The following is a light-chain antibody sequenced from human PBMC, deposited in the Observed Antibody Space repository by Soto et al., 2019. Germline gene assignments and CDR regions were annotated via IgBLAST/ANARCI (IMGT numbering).Light chain of an antibody. J-gene: IGKJ5*01. CDR2: KAT. CDR3: QKYNDYPTP. Sequence: DIQMTQSPSNLSASVGDRVTITCRASENINSWLAWYQQKPGKVPNLLIHKATTLESGVPSRFSGSGSGTEFTFPISSLPPDDFATYYRQKYNDYPTPLGQGPRLEIK. CDR1: ENINSW. V-gene: IGKV1-5*03.